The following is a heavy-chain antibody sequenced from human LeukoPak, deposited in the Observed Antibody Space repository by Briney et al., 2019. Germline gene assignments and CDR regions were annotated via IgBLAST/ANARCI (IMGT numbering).Heavy chain of an antibody. J-gene: IGHJ5*02. CDR1: GGSFSGYY. CDR3: ARGPFVYYDSSGYYYANWFDP. V-gene: IGHV4-34*01. CDR2: INHSGST. Sequence: PSETLSLTCAVYGGSFSGYYWSWIRQPPGKGLEWIGEINHSGSTNYNPSLKRRVTISVDTSKNQFSLKLSSVTAADTAVYYCARGPFVYYDSSGYYYANWFDPWGQGTLVTVSS. D-gene: IGHD3-22*01.